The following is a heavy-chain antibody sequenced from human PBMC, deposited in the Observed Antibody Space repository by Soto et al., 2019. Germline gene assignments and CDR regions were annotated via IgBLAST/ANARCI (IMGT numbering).Heavy chain of an antibody. CDR1: GFTFSNYV. CDR3: AKDTNYDFWSGDVGYFDY. D-gene: IGHD3-3*01. CDR2: ISGSGDRT. Sequence: PGGSLRLSCAASGFTFSNYVITWVRQAPGKGLEWVSGISGSGDRTYYAGSVKGRFTISRDNSKNTLYLQMNSLRAEDTAVYYCAKDTNYDFWSGDVGYFDYWGQGTKVTVSS. V-gene: IGHV3-23*01. J-gene: IGHJ4*02.